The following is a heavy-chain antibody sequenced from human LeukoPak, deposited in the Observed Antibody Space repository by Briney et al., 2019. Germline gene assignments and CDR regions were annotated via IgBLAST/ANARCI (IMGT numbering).Heavy chain of an antibody. Sequence: GASVKVSCKASGYTFTGYYMHWVRQALGQGLEWMGWINPNSGGTNYAQKFQGRVTMARDTSISTAYMELSRLRSDDTAVYYCARGPYSSSWFTYFDYWGQGTLVTVSS. J-gene: IGHJ4*02. CDR3: ARGPYSSSWFTYFDY. V-gene: IGHV1-2*02. CDR2: INPNSGGT. D-gene: IGHD6-13*01. CDR1: GYTFTGYY.